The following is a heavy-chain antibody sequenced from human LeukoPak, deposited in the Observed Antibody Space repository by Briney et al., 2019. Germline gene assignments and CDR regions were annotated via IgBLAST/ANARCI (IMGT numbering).Heavy chain of an antibody. D-gene: IGHD3-22*01. CDR2: ISGSGGST. Sequence: PGGSLRLSCAASGFTFSSYAMSWVRQAPGKGLEWVSAISGSGGSTYYADSVKGRFTISRDNSKNTLYLQMNSLRAEDTAVYCCAKVLHDSSGYSTCFDYWGQGTLVTVSS. V-gene: IGHV3-23*01. CDR1: GFTFSSYA. CDR3: AKVLHDSSGYSTCFDY. J-gene: IGHJ4*02.